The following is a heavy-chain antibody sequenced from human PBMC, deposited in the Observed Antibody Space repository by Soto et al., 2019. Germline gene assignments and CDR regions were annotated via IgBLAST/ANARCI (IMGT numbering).Heavy chain of an antibody. V-gene: IGHV3-21*01. CDR3: ARGGDWGYAFDI. CDR1: GFTFSSYS. J-gene: IGHJ3*02. Sequence: EVQLVESGGGLVKPGGSLRLSCAASGFTFSSYSMNWVRQAPGKGLEWVSSISSSSSYIYYADSVKGRFTISRDNAKNSLYLQMISLRAEDTAVYYCARGGDWGYAFDIWGQGTMVTVSS. CDR2: ISSSSSYI. D-gene: IGHD7-27*01.